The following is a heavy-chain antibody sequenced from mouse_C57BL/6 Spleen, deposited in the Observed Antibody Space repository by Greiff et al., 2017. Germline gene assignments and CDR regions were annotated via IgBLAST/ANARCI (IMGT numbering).Heavy chain of an antibody. J-gene: IGHJ4*01. CDR3: ARFTTVVATGRYAMDY. CDR2: IDPSDSET. V-gene: IGHV1-52*01. D-gene: IGHD1-1*01. CDR1: GYTFTSYW. Sequence: QVQLQQPGAELVRPGSSVKLSCKASGYTFTSYWMHWVKQRPIQGLEWIGNIDPSDSETHYNQKFKDKATLTVDKSSSTAYMPRSSLTSDDSAVYYCARFTTVVATGRYAMDYWGQGTSVTVSS.